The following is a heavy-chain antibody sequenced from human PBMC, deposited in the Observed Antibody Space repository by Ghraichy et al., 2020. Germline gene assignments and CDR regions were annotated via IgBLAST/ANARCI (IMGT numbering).Heavy chain of an antibody. J-gene: IGHJ5*02. CDR3: ATANYYSSNSRGWFDP. CDR2: ISYSGTT. D-gene: IGHD3-10*01. V-gene: IGHV4-31*01. Sequence: SETLSLTCTVSGGSVTSGTYYWSWIRQHPVKGLEWIGYISYSGTTYYNPSLQSLLTISVNTSQNQFSLLLTSVTAADPAIYYCATANYYSSNSRGWFDPWGQGTLVTVSS. CDR1: GGSVTSGTYY.